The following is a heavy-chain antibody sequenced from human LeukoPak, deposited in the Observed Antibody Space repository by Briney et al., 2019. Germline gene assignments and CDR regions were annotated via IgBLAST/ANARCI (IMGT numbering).Heavy chain of an antibody. D-gene: IGHD2-2*01. CDR2: IYSGGST. Sequence: PGGSLRLSCAASGFTVSSNYMSWVRQAPGKGLEWVSVIYSGGSTYYADSVKGRFTISRDNSKNTLYLQMNSLRAEDTAVYYCAKEGSSTSLPFDYWGQGTLVTVSS. CDR1: GFTVSSNY. J-gene: IGHJ4*02. CDR3: AKEGSSTSLPFDY. V-gene: IGHV3-66*01.